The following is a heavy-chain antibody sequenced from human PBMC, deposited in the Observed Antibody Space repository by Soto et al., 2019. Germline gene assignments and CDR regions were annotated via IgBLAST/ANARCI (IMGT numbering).Heavy chain of an antibody. CDR3: ARDRDVDTAMVTADY. D-gene: IGHD5-18*01. CDR1: GYTFTSYY. CDR2: INPSGGST. V-gene: IGHV1-46*01. Sequence: ASVKVSCKASGYTFTSYYMHWVRQAPGQGLEWMGIINPSGGSTSYAQKFQGRVTMTRDTSTSTVYMELSGLRSEDTAVYYCARDRDVDTAMVTADYWGQGTLVTVSS. J-gene: IGHJ4*02.